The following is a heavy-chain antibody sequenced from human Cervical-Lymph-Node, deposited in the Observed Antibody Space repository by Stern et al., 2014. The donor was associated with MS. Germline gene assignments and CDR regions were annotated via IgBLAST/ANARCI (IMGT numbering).Heavy chain of an antibody. V-gene: IGHV3-48*02. J-gene: IGHJ2*01. CDR3: ARDATGDL. CDR2: ISRDGSVR. D-gene: IGHD1-1*01. CDR1: EFTLRTYS. Sequence: EDQLVESGGGLIQRVGSLRLSCVASEFTLRTYSMYWVRQAPGKGLEWISHISRDGSVRHYADSVKGRFIVSRDNSLNSLYLQMNSLNDDDTGIYYCARDATGDLWGRGTVVTVSS.